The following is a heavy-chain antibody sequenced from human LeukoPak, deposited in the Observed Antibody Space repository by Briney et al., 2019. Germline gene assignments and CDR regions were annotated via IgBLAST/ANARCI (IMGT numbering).Heavy chain of an antibody. CDR2: MSVNGVNK. D-gene: IGHD2-15*01. CDR1: GFSFSSYS. Sequence: GGSLRLSCVASGFSFSSYSIHWVRRVPGKGLEWVAVMSVNGVNKYYADSVRGRFTVSRDISKNTQFLQMNSLRFEDTAVYFCVRESCSGGSCTYDPFDIWGHGTMVAVST. CDR3: VRESCSGGSCTYDPFDI. J-gene: IGHJ3*02. V-gene: IGHV3-30-3*01.